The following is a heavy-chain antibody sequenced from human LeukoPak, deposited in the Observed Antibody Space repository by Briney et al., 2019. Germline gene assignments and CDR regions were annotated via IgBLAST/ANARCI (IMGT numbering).Heavy chain of an antibody. V-gene: IGHV3-74*01. CDR2: ITGDGSDI. CDR1: GFTLNKYW. CDR3: ARAAYTTTSNWLDP. J-gene: IGHJ5*02. Sequence: PGGSLRLSCEASGFTLNKYWMHWVRQAPGKGLVWVSRITGDGSDIAYADSVKGRFTVSRDDAKNTLFLQMTSLRVEDTAIYYCARAAYTTTSNWLDPWGQGTLVTVSS. D-gene: IGHD4-17*01.